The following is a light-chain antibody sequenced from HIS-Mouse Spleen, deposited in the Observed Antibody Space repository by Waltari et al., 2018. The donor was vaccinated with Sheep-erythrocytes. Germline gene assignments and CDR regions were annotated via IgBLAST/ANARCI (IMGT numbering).Light chain of an antibody. CDR3: QAWDSSTAWNVV. CDR1: KLGDKY. J-gene: IGLJ2*01. CDR2: QDS. Sequence: SYELTQPPSVSVSPGQTASITCSGDKLGDKYACWYQQKPGQSPVLVIYQDSKRPSGIPERFSGSNSGNTATRTISRTQAMDEADYYCQAWDSSTAWNVVFGGGTKLTVL. V-gene: IGLV3-1*01.